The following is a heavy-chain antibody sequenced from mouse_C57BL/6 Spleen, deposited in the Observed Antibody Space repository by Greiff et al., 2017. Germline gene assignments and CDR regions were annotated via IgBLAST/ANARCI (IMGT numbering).Heavy chain of an antibody. D-gene: IGHD1-1*01. V-gene: IGHV2-9-1*01. CDR3: ARNSVLLYYFDY. CDR2: IWTGGGT. Sequence: VMLVESGEGLVKPGGSLKLSCAASGFTFSSYAMSWVRQPPGKGLEWLGVIWTGGGTNYNSALKSRLSISKDNSKSQVFLKMNSLQTDDTARYXCARNSVLLYYFDYWGQGTTLTVSS. J-gene: IGHJ2*01. CDR1: GFTFSSYA.